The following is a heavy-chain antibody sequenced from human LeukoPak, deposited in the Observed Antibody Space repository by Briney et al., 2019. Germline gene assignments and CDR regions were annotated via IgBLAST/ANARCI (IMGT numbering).Heavy chain of an antibody. V-gene: IGHV1-2*06. Sequence: ASVKVSCKASGYSFSVCYMHWVRQAPGQGLEWLGRIDPNSGGTKFAQKFQGRVSMTRDTSISTVYMELSRLRSDDTAVYYCARLGSGSHKLFDYWGQGTLVTVSS. D-gene: IGHD1-26*01. CDR3: ARLGSGSHKLFDY. CDR1: GYSFSVCY. CDR2: IDPNSGGT. J-gene: IGHJ4*02.